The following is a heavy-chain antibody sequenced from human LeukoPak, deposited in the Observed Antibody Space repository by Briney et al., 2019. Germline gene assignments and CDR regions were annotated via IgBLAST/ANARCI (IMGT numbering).Heavy chain of an antibody. CDR1: GGSVSPYY. J-gene: IGHJ4*02. Sequence: SETLSLTCTVSGGSVSPYYWSWIRQPPGKRLEWIGYIHYGGTTNYNPSFRSRVAFSVDTSNNRFSLKLTSVTAADTAIYYWARGVHFDHWGQGILVTVSS. CDR2: IHYGGTT. CDR3: ARGVHFDH. D-gene: IGHD3-16*01. V-gene: IGHV4-59*02.